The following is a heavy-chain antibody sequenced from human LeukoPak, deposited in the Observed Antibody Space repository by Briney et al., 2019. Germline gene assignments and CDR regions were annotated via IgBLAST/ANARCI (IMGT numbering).Heavy chain of an antibody. CDR3: ARDNRRDGYNSRFDY. D-gene: IGHD5-24*01. J-gene: IGHJ4*02. CDR1: GGSISSGGYY. V-gene: IGHV4-31*03. CDR2: IYYSGST. Sequence: PSQTLSLTCTVSGGSISSGGYYWSWIRQHPGKGLEWIGYIYYSGSTYYNPSLKSRVTISVDTSKNQFSLKLSSVTAADTAVYYCARDNRRDGYNSRFDYWGQGTLVTVSS.